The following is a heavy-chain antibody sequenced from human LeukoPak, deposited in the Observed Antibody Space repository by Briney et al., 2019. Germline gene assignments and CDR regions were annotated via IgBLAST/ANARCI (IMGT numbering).Heavy chain of an antibody. CDR2: ISYDGSNK. CDR3: ARNYDFWDYYMDV. V-gene: IGHV3-30*04. CDR1: GFTFSSYE. Sequence: GGSLRLSCAASGFTFSSYEMNWVRQAPGKGLEWVAVISYDGSNKYYADSVKGRFTISRDNSKNTLYLQMNSLRAEDTAVYYCARNYDFWDYYMDVWGKGTTVTVSS. D-gene: IGHD3-3*01. J-gene: IGHJ6*03.